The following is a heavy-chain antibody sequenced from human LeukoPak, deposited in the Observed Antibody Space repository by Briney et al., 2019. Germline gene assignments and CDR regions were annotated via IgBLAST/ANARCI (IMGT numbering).Heavy chain of an antibody. CDR2: ISYDGSNK. J-gene: IGHJ4*02. V-gene: IGHV3-30-3*01. Sequence: PGGSLRLSCAASGFTFSSYAMHWVRQAPGKGLEWVAVISYDGSNKYYADSVKGRFTISRDNSKNTLYLQMNSLRAEDTAVYYCAKEDTAMATGYWGQGTLVTVSS. CDR1: GFTFSSYA. CDR3: AKEDTAMATGY. D-gene: IGHD5-18*01.